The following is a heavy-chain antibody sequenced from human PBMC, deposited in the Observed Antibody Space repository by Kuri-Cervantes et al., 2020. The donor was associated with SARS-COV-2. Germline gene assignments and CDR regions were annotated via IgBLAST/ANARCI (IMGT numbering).Heavy chain of an antibody. CDR2: IYYSGST. CDR1: GGSISSYY. CDR3: ARVHDSSGYYDY. J-gene: IGHJ4*02. D-gene: IGHD3-22*01. Sequence: SETLSLTCTVSGGSISSYYWSWIRQPPGKGLEWIGYIYYSGSTNYNPSLKSRVTVSVDTSKNQFSLKLSSVTAADTAVYYCARVHDSSGYYDYWGQGTLVTVSS. V-gene: IGHV4-59*12.